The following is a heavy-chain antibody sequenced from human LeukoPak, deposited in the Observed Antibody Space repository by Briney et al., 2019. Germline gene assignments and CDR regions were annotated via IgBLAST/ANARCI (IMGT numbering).Heavy chain of an antibody. D-gene: IGHD6-6*01. CDR3: ARGKRSIAARRGYYYYYMDV. CDR1: GYTFTSYD. CDR2: MNPNSGNT. Sequence: ASVKVSCKASGYTFTSYDISWVRQATGQGLEWMGWMNPNSGNTGYAQKFQGRVTITRNTSISTAYMELSSLRSEDTAVYYCARGKRSIAARRGYYYYYMDVWGKGTTVTVSS. J-gene: IGHJ6*03. V-gene: IGHV1-8*03.